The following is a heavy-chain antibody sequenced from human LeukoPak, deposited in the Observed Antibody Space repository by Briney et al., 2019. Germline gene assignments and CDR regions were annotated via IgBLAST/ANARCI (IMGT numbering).Heavy chain of an antibody. CDR1: GYTFTGYY. Sequence: ASVKVSCKASGYTFTGYYMNWVRQAPGQGLEWTGWINPKSGGTNYAQKFQGRVTMTRDTSISTAYMELSRLSSDDTAVYYCARDETYSSGYYDYWGQGTLVTVSS. D-gene: IGHD3-22*01. V-gene: IGHV1-2*02. CDR2: INPKSGGT. J-gene: IGHJ4*02. CDR3: ARDETYSSGYYDY.